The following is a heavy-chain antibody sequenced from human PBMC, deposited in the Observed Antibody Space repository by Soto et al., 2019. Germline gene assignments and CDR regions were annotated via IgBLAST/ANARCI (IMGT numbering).Heavy chain of an antibody. CDR1: GFTFSSYG. V-gene: IGHV3-33*01. J-gene: IGHJ6*03. Sequence: QVQLVESGGGVVQPGRSPRLSCAASGFTFSSYGMHWVRQAPGKGLEWVAVIWYDGSNKYYADSVKGRFTISRDNSKNTLYRQMNSLRAEDTAVYYCARVGGDIVVVPAAIEGIKYYYYYMDVWGKGTTVTVSS. D-gene: IGHD2-2*02. CDR2: IWYDGSNK. CDR3: ARVGGDIVVVPAAIEGIKYYYYYMDV.